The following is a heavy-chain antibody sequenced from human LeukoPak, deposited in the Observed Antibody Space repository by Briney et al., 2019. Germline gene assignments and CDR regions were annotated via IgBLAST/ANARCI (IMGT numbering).Heavy chain of an antibody. CDR3: ARDDYYGSGSYYALRNEYGMDV. V-gene: IGHV3-30*04. CDR1: GFTFSSYA. CDR2: ISYDGSNK. J-gene: IGHJ6*02. Sequence: GGSLRLSCAASGFTFSSYAMHWVRQAPGKGLEWVAVISYDGSNKYYADSVKGRFTISRDNSKNTLYLQMNSLRAEDTAVYYCARDDYYGSGSYYALRNEYGMDVWGQGTTVTVSS. D-gene: IGHD3-10*01.